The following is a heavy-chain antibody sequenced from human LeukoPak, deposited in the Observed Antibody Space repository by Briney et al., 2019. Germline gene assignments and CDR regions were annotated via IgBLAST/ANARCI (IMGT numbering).Heavy chain of an antibody. D-gene: IGHD3-22*01. V-gene: IGHV1-2*06. CDR2: INPNSGGT. Sequence: ASVKVSCKASGYTFTAYYIHWVRQAPGQGLEWMGRINPNSGGTNYAQKLQGRVTMTRDTSISTAYMELSRLKSDDTAVYYCASVTYYDSSGYYLGDYWGQGTLVTVSS. J-gene: IGHJ4*02. CDR1: GYTFTAYY. CDR3: ASVTYYDSSGYYLGDY.